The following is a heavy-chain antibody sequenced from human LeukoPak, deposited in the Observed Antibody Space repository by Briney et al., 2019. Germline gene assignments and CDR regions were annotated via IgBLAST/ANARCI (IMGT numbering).Heavy chain of an antibody. Sequence: LSLTCAVYGGSFSGYYWSWIRQPPGKGLEWVSYISSSGSTIYYADSVKGRFTISRDNAKNSLYLQMNSLRAEDTAVYYCARELTTVTPWGQGTLVTVSS. D-gene: IGHD4-17*01. CDR3: ARELTTVTP. V-gene: IGHV3-11*01. J-gene: IGHJ5*02. CDR2: ISSSGSTI. CDR1: GGSFSGYY.